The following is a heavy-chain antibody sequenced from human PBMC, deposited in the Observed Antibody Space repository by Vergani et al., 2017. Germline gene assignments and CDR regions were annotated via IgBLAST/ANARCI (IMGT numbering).Heavy chain of an antibody. CDR3: ARGITMVRGAYFDY. V-gene: IGHV4-59*01. D-gene: IGHD3-10*01. CDR2: IYYSGST. CDR1: GGSISSYY. J-gene: IGHJ4*02. Sequence: QVQLQESGPGLVKPSETLSLTCTVSGGSISSYYWSWIRQPPGKGLEWIGYIYYSGSTNYNPSLKSRVTISVDTSKNQFSLKLSSVTAADTAVYYCARGITMVRGAYFDYWGQGTLVTVPS.